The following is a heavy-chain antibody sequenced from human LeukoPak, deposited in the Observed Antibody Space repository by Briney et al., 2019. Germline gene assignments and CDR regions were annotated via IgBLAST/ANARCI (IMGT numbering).Heavy chain of an antibody. CDR3: ARHLFTELPGDF. J-gene: IGHJ4*02. CDR1: GYTFTIYS. V-gene: IGHV1-18*01. Sequence: ASVKVSCKASGYTFTIYSLSWVRQAPGQGLEWVGWISPHNGKTSYAQKVQGRVTVTTDTSTNTAYMELRSLKSDDTAIYYCARHLFTELPGDFWGQGTLVTVSS. D-gene: IGHD3-10*02. CDR2: ISPHNGKT.